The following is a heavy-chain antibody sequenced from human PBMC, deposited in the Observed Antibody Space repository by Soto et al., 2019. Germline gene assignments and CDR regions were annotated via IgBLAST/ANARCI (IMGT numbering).Heavy chain of an antibody. Sequence: PGGSLRLSCAASGFTFSACAMHRVRQAPGKGLEWVAVISHDGSDTDYGDSVKGRFTISRDNSNSTLSLQMNSLRPEDTAVYYCAKDAGSTEYFFASWGQGTLVTVSS. CDR1: GFTFSACA. J-gene: IGHJ4*02. V-gene: IGHV3-30*18. CDR3: AKDAGSTEYFFAS. CDR2: ISHDGSDT.